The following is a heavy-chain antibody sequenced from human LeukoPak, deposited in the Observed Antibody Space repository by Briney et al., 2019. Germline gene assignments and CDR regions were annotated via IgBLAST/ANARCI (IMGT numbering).Heavy chain of an antibody. J-gene: IGHJ4*02. D-gene: IGHD4-17*01. CDR1: GYTFTGYY. CDR2: INPNSGGT. Sequence: ASVKVSCKASGYTFTGYYKHWVRQAPGQGLEWMGRINPNSGGTNYAQKFQGRVTMTRDTSISTAYMELSRLRSDDTAVYYCARLPLDYGDYVDYWGQGTLVTVSS. CDR3: ARLPLDYGDYVDY. V-gene: IGHV1-2*06.